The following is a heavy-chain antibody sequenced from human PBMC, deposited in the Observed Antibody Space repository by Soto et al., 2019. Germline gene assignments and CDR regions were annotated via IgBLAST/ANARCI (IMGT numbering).Heavy chain of an antibody. D-gene: IGHD6-13*01. CDR2: ISYDGSSK. CDR1: GFTFSSYT. V-gene: IGHV3-30*04. Sequence: QVQVVESGGGVVQPGRSLRLSCAASGFTFSSYTMHWVRQAPGKGLEWVAVISYDGSSKYYADSVKGRFTISRDNSKNTLYLQMNSLRPEDTALFYCARDSSSAAAETDAFDTWGQGTMVTVSS. CDR3: ARDSSSAAAETDAFDT. J-gene: IGHJ3*02.